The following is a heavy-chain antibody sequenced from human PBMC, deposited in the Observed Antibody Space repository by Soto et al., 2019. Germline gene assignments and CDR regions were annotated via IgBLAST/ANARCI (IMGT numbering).Heavy chain of an antibody. CDR2: ISSTSSTI. D-gene: IGHD3-22*01. CDR3: AEDSYYHDSTGYYIFDY. V-gene: IGHV3-48*01. CDR1: GFTFSTYN. Sequence: GGSLRLSCAASGFTFSTYNMNWVRQAPGKGLEWVSYISSTSSTISYAESVKGRFTTSRENAKNSLYLQMDSLRAEDTAVYYCAEDSYYHDSTGYYIFDYWGQGTLVTVSS. J-gene: IGHJ4*02.